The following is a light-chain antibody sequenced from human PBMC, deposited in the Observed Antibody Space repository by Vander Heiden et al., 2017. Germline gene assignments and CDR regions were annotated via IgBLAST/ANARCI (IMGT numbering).Light chain of an antibody. V-gene: IGLV8-61*01. CDR3: VLYMGSGISV. Sequence: QTVVTQEPSFSVSPGRTVTLTCGLSSGSVSTGYYPSWYQQTPSQPPRTLIYSTNTRSSGVPDRFSGSILGNKAALTITGAQADDESDYYCVLYMGSGISVFGGGTKLTVL. J-gene: IGLJ3*02. CDR2: STN. CDR1: SGSVSTGYY.